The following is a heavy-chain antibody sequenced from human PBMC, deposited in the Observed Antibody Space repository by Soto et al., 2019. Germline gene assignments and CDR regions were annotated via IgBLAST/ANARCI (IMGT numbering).Heavy chain of an antibody. J-gene: IGHJ6*02. V-gene: IGHV3-30*18. CDR3: TKDRQPLAFGYGLDV. D-gene: IGHD2-21*01. Sequence: GGSLRLSCAASGFTFNIFAMHWVRQAPGKGLEWVATTSYXXTXXXYXXXXXXXFTISRDDSNDTLFLLLSGLRPEDTAVYYCTKDRQPLAFGYGLDVWGQGTTVTVSS. CDR1: GFTFNIFA. CDR2: TSYXXTXX.